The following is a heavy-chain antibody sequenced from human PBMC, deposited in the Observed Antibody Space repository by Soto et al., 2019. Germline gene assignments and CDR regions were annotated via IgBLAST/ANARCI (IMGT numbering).Heavy chain of an antibody. Sequence: QVQLVQSGAEVKKPGASVKVSCKASGYTFTGYFMYWVRQAPGQGLEWMGWINPNTGGTNYAQKFQGWVTMTRDTCISSAYMALRRMKSDDTAVYYCAREGVREGMDVWGQGTTVTVSS. CDR2: INPNTGGT. CDR1: GYTFTGYF. J-gene: IGHJ6*02. V-gene: IGHV1-2*04. CDR3: AREGVREGMDV.